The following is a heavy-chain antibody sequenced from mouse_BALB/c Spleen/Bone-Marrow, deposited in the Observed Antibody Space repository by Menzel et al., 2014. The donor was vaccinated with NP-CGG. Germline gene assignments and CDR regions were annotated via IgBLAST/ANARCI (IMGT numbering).Heavy chain of an antibody. J-gene: IGHJ3*01. CDR2: IDPSDSDT. CDR1: GYSFTSYW. Sequence: QVQLQQSGPQLVRPGASVKISCKASGYSFTSYWMHWVKQRPGQGLEWIGMIDPSDSDTRLNQKFKDKATLTVDKSSSTAYMQLSSPTSEDSALYYCSYGSRAYWGQGTLVTASA. V-gene: IGHV1S127*01. D-gene: IGHD1-1*01. CDR3: SYGSRAY.